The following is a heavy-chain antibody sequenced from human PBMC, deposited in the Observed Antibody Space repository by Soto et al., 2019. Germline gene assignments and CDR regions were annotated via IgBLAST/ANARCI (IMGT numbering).Heavy chain of an antibody. D-gene: IGHD3-22*01. CDR3: AIVDSCGYYYFDY. CDR1: GYTFTSYG. CDR2: ISAYNGNT. V-gene: IGHV1-18*01. Sequence: ASVKVSCKASGYTFTSYGISWVRQAPGQGLEWMGWISAYNGNTNYAQKLQGRVTMTTDTSTSTAYIELRSLRSDDTAVYYCAIVDSCGYYYFDYLGQGTLVTVSS. J-gene: IGHJ4*02.